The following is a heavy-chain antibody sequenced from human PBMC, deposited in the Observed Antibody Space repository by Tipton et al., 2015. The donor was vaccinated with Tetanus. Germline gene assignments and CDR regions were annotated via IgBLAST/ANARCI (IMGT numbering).Heavy chain of an antibody. CDR2: ISYDGSHK. Sequence: SLRLSCAASGFTFSSYAMHWVRQAPGKGLEWVAVISYDGSHKYYADSVKGRFSISRDNAKNSLSLQVNSLRAEDTAVYYCARVWGRGQLVTKPNWYFDLWGRGTLVTVSS. D-gene: IGHD6-6*01. J-gene: IGHJ2*01. V-gene: IGHV3-30*03. CDR3: ARVWGRGQLVTKPNWYFDL. CDR1: GFTFSSYA.